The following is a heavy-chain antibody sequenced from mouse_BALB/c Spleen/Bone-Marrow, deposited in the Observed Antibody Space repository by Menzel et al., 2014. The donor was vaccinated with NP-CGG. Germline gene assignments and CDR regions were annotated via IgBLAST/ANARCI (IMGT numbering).Heavy chain of an antibody. J-gene: IGHJ3*01. CDR2: IDPYNGGT. V-gene: IGHV1S135*01. CDR3: ARAGYGNYEAWFAY. Sequence: VQLKESGPELVKPGASVKVSCKASGYSFTDYNMYWVKQSHGKSLEWIGDIDPYNGGTSYNQKFKGKATLTVDKSSSTAFVHLNSLTSEDSAVYYCARAGYGNYEAWFAYWGQGTLVTVSA. D-gene: IGHD2-10*02. CDR1: GYSFTDYN.